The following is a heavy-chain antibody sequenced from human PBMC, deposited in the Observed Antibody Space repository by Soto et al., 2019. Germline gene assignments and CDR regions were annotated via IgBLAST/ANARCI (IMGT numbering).Heavy chain of an antibody. CDR2: IYHSGST. Sequence: SLSLTCAASGGSFSSGGYYWSRLRQPQGKGLEWIGYIYHSGSTYYNPSLKSRVTISVDRSKNQVSLKLSSVTAADTAFYYCARLYTGYEAFDYWGQGTLVTVSS. J-gene: IGHJ4*02. CDR3: ARLYTGYEAFDY. D-gene: IGHD5-12*01. V-gene: IGHV4-30-2*01. CDR1: GGSFSSGGYY.